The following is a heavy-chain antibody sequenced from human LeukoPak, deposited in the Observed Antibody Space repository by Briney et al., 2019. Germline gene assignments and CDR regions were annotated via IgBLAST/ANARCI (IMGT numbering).Heavy chain of an antibody. V-gene: IGHV4-4*09. D-gene: IGHD6-13*01. CDR2: IYTTGST. CDR3: ARHLKAATGQRALDY. J-gene: IGHJ4*02. Sequence: SETLSLTCTVSGGSISSYYWSWIRQPPGKGLEWIAYIYTTGSTDYNPPLKSRVTISIDTPKNQFSLKLTSVTAADTAVYYCARHLKAATGQRALDYWGQGTLVTVSS. CDR1: GGSISSYY.